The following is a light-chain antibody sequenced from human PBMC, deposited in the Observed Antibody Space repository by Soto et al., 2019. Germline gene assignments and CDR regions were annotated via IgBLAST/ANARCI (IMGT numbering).Light chain of an antibody. CDR3: SSYTTRRTLV. V-gene: IGLV2-14*01. CDR1: SSDVGGYNY. J-gene: IGLJ1*01. CDR2: EVS. Sequence: QSVLAQPASVSGSPGQSITISCTGTSSDVGGYNYVSWYQQHPGKAPKLMISEVSNRPSGVSNRFSGSKSGNTASLIISGLQPEDEADYYCSSYTTRRTLVFGPGTKVTVL.